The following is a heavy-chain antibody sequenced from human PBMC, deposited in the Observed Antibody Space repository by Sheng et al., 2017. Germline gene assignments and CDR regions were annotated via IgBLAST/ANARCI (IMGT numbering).Heavy chain of an antibody. D-gene: IGHD3-22*01. CDR1: GFTFDDYA. CDR2: ISWNSGSI. Sequence: EVQLVESGGGLVQPGRSLRLSCAASGFTFDDYAMHWVRQAPGKGLEWVSGISWNSGSIGYADSVKGRFTISRDNAKNSLYLQMNSLRAEDTALYYCAKGPIVTGYYFDYWGQGTLVTVSS. V-gene: IGHV3-9*01. CDR3: AKGPIVTGYYFDY. J-gene: IGHJ4*02.